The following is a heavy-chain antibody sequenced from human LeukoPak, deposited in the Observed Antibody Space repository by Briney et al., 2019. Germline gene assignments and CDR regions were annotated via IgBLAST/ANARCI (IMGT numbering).Heavy chain of an antibody. D-gene: IGHD3-3*01. V-gene: IGHV3-7*05. J-gene: IGHJ4*02. CDR3: ASDRVPPVLFWDY. CDR1: GFTFISLW. Sequence: PGGSLRLSCAASGFTFISLWMRWVSQAPGKGLEWVANIRQDGSEKYYVDSVKGRFTISRDNAKNSLYLQMNSLRAEDTAVYYCASDRVPPVLFWDYWGQGALVTVSS. CDR2: IRQDGSEK.